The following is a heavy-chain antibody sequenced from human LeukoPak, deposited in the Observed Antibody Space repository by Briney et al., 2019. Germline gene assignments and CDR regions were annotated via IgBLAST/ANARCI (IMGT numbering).Heavy chain of an antibody. CDR2: VYYTGTT. CDR1: GDSITRTTSY. J-gene: IGHJ4*02. V-gene: IGHV4-39*01. Sequence: SETLSLTCTVSGDSITRTTSYWGWIRQPPGKGLEWIGTVYYTGTTYSNPSLKSRVTISVDTSINQFSVKLRSVTAADTAVYYCSRLADYNSGRWTIDYWGQGTLVTVFS. CDR3: SRLADYNSGRWTIDY. D-gene: IGHD2/OR15-2a*01.